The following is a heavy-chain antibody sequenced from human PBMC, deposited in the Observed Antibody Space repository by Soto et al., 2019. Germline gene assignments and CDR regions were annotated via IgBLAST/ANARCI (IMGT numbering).Heavy chain of an antibody. CDR2: IDPSIGAT. CDR3: ARRPMVRGVNYFDW. D-gene: IGHD3-10*01. Sequence: QVQLVQSGTKVAEPGASVTVSCRASGYTLSGYYMEWMRQAPGQGIEWVGIIDPSIGATSFSQKFQGGVTLTRDTPARTVFLELSGLRYDDTAVYYCARRPMVRGVNYFDWWGHGTLVIVS. CDR1: GYTLSGYY. V-gene: IGHV1-46*01. J-gene: IGHJ4*01.